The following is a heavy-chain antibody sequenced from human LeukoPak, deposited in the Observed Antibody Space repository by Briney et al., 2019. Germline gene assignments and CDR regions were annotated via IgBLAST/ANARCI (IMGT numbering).Heavy chain of an antibody. D-gene: IGHD3-10*01. CDR1: GFTFSDHY. J-gene: IGHJ3*02. CDR3: ARARNYGRVYAFDI. CDR2: SKNTADSYPT. Sequence: GGSLRLSCAASGFTFSDHYMDWVRQAPGEGLEWVGRSKNTADSYPTEYAASVKGRFTISRDDSNNSMYLQMNSLETEDTAVYYCARARNYGRVYAFDIWGQGTMVTVSS. V-gene: IGHV3-72*01.